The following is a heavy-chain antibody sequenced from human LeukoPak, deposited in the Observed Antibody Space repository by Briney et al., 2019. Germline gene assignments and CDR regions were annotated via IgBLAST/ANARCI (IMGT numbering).Heavy chain of an antibody. V-gene: IGHV1-2*06. D-gene: IGHD6-13*01. CDR3: ASHSSSRVSWI. J-gene: IGHJ3*02. CDR1: GYTFTGYY. CDR2: INPNSGGT. Sequence: ASVKVSCKASGYTFTGYYIHWVRQAPGQGLEWMGRINPNSGGTKSAQRFQGRVTMSRDTSTSTAFMELSSLRSDDTAMYYCASHSSSRVSWIWGQGTMVTVSS.